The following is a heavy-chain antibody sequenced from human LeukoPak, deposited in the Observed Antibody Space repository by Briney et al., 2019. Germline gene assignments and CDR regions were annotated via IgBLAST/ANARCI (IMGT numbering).Heavy chain of an antibody. J-gene: IGHJ3*01. CDR2: INADGSTA. CDR3: VVVVEPPDSDGFDV. CDR1: GFTFGNSW. V-gene: IGHV3-74*01. D-gene: IGHD1-14*01. Sequence: GGSLRLSCAASGFTFGNSWVHWVRHAPGKGLVWVSLINADGSTATYADSVKGRFTISRDNARNTLSLQMNSLTIEDTAVYYCVVVVEPPDSDGFDVWGQGTMITVSS.